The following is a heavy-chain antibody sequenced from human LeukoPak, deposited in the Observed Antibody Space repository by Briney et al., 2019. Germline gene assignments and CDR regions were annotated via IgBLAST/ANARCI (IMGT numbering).Heavy chain of an antibody. D-gene: IGHD4-17*01. CDR3: ARAVTTAFLYYFDY. V-gene: IGHV3-30*04. CDR1: GFTFSTYA. CDR2: ISYDGGKK. Sequence: AGGSPRLSCVVSGFTFSTYAMHWVRQAPGKGLEWVAVISYDGGKKYYADSVKGRFTISRDNSKNTLYLQMNSLRAEDTAFYYCARAVTTAFLYYFDYWGQGTLVTVSS. J-gene: IGHJ4*02.